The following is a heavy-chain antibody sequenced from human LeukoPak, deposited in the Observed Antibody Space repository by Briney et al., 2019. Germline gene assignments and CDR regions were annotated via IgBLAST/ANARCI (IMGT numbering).Heavy chain of an antibody. V-gene: IGHV1-2*02. CDR3: ATIRWGGWPAVDALDI. D-gene: IGHD6-19*01. CDR2: INPNSGGT. J-gene: IGHJ3*02. Sequence: GASVKVSCKASGYTFTGYYMHWVRQAPGQGLEWMGWINPNSGGTNYAQKFQGRVTMTRDTSISTAYMELSRLRSDDTAVYYCATIRWGGWPAVDALDIWGQGTMVTVSS. CDR1: GYTFTGYY.